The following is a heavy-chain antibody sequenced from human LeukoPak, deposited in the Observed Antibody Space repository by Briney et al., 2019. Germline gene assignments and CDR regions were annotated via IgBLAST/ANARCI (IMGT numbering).Heavy chain of an antibody. J-gene: IGHJ3*02. V-gene: IGHV3-48*01. CDR1: GFTFSSYS. CDR2: ISSSSSTI. Sequence: GGSLRLSCAASGFTFSSYSMNWVRQAPGKGLEWVSYISSSSSTIYYADSVKGRFTISRDNAKNSLYLQMNSLRAEDTAVYYCAKDLSVPYYYDSSGQGGFDIWGQGTMVTVSS. D-gene: IGHD3-22*01. CDR3: AKDLSVPYYYDSSGQGGFDI.